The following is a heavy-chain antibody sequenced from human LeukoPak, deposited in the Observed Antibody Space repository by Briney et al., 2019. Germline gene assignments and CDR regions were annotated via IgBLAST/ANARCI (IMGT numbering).Heavy chain of an antibody. CDR2: ISYDGSNK. CDR3: ARETIYGSGSYYNSRFDY. V-gene: IGHV3-30*03. J-gene: IGHJ4*02. Sequence: GGSLRLSCAASGFTFSSYGMHWVRQAPGKGLEWVAVISYDGSNKYYADSVKGRFTISRDNSKNTLYLQMNSLRAEDTAVYYCARETIYGSGSYYNSRFDYWGQGTLVTVSS. CDR1: GFTFSSYG. D-gene: IGHD3-10*01.